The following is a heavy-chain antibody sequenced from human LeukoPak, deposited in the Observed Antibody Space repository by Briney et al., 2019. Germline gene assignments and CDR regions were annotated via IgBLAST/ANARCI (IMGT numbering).Heavy chain of an antibody. J-gene: IGHJ4*02. CDR1: GYTFTSYY. D-gene: IGHD2-21*02. V-gene: IGHV1-2*02. CDR2: INPNSGGT. CDR3: ARDKEYCGGDCDGGPGDY. Sequence: ASVKVSCKASGYTFTSYYIHWVRQAPGQGLEWMGWINPNSGGTNHAQKFQGRVTMTRDTSISTAYMELSRLRSDDTAVYFCARDKEYCGGDCDGGPGDYWGQGTLVTVSS.